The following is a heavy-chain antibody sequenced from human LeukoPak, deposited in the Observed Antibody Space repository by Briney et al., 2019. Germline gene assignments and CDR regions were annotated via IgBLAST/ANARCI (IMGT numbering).Heavy chain of an antibody. CDR2: IIPIFGTA. J-gene: IGHJ1*01. Sequence: GASVKVSCKASGGTFSSYAISWVRQAPGQGLEWMGGIIPIFGTANYAQKFQGRVTITADESASTAYMELSSLRSEDTAVYYCARGGCSSTSCYYRHWGQGTLVTVSS. V-gene: IGHV1-69*13. CDR3: ARGGCSSTSCYYRH. D-gene: IGHD2-2*01. CDR1: GGTFSSYA.